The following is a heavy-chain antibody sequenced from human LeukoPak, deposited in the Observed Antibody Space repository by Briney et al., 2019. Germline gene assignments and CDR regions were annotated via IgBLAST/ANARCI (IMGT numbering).Heavy chain of an antibody. CDR3: ARSHSDLYYFDY. CDR1: GFTFSSYA. D-gene: IGHD2-21*01. CDR2: ISYDGSNK. V-gene: IGHV3-30*04. J-gene: IGHJ4*02. Sequence: GGPLRLSCAASGFTFSSYAMHWVRQAPGKGLEWVAVISYDGSNKYYADSVKGRFTISRDNSKNTLYLQMNSLRAEDTAVYYCARSHSDLYYFDYWGQGTLVTVSS.